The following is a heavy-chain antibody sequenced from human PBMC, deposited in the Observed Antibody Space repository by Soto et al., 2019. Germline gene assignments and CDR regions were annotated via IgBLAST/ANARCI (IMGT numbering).Heavy chain of an antibody. CDR2: ISGSGDST. D-gene: IGHD1-26*01. J-gene: IGHJ4*02. CDR3: ARRGSGSYYDY. Sequence: EVQLLESGGGLVQPGGSLRLSCAASGFTFSNYAMRWVRQAPGKGLEWVSAISGSGDSTYYADSVKGRFTVSRDTSKNTLYLQMNSLRAEDTGVYYCARRGSGSYYDYWGQGTLVTVSS. V-gene: IGHV3-23*01. CDR1: GFTFSNYA.